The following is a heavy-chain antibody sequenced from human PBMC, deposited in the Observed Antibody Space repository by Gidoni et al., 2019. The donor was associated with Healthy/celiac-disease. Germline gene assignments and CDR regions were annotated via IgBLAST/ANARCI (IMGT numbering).Heavy chain of an antibody. D-gene: IGHD3-9*01. CDR2: IIPIFGTA. CDR1: GGTFSSYA. V-gene: IGHV1-69*01. CDR3: ASSDILSRRLAIPFPLDFDC. Sequence: QVQLVQSGAEVKKPGSSVKVSCKASGGTFSSYAISWVRQAPGQGLEWMRGIIPIFGTANYAQKFQGRVTITADESTSTAYMELSSLRSEDTAVYYCASSDILSRRLAIPFPLDFDCWGQGTLVTVSS. J-gene: IGHJ4*02.